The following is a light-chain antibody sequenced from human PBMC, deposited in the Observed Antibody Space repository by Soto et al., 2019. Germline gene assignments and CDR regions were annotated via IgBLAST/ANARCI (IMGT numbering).Light chain of an antibody. CDR3: SLYASTGSCV. CDR1: SSAIGSYNY. J-gene: IGLJ1*01. Sequence: QSVLTQPASVSGSPGQPITISCAGTSSAIGSYNYVSWYQQHPGKAPKLLIYDVSSRPSGVSGVSHRFSGSKSGNTASLTIPELQAGGEAGYCCSLYASTGSCVCGGGTKVTVL. CDR2: DVS. V-gene: IGLV2-14*01.